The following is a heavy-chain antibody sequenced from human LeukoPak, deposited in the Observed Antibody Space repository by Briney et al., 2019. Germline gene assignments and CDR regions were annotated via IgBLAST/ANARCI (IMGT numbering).Heavy chain of an antibody. J-gene: IGHJ4*02. V-gene: IGHV3-15*01. CDR2: IKSKTDGGTT. D-gene: IGHD5-18*01. CDR3: TTRRWIQLWLGDY. Sequence: GGSLRLSRAASGFTFSNAWMSWVRQAPGKGLEWVGRIKSKTDGGTTDYAAPVKGRFTISRDDSKNTLYLQMNSLKTEDTAVYYCTTRRWIQLWLGDYWGQGTLVTVSS. CDR1: GFTFSNAW.